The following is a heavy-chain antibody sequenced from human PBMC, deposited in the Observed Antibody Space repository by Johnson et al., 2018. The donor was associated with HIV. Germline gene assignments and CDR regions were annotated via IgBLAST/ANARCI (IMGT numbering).Heavy chain of an antibody. V-gene: IGHV3-74*02. CDR2: INSDGSST. D-gene: IGHD3-16*01. CDR1: GFTFSSYW. J-gene: IGHJ3*02. CDR3: ARGALGEWVDAFDI. Sequence: EVQLVESGGGLVQPGGSLRLSCAASGFTFSSYWMHWVRQAPGKGLVWVSRINSDGSSTSYADSVKGRFTISRDNSKNTLYLQMHSLRAEDTAVYYCARGALGEWVDAFDIWGQGTMVTVSS.